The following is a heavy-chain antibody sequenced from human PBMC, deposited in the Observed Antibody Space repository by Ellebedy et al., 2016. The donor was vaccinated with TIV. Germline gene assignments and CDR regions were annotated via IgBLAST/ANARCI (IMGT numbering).Heavy chain of an antibody. D-gene: IGHD3-16*01. Sequence: MPSETLSLTCTVSGGSISTYYWSWIRQPPGKGLEWIGSISDSGSTNYNPSLKSRVAISVDTPKNQFSLKVASVTAADTAVYYCARGLGTLTPSIFDYWGQGIMVTVSS. J-gene: IGHJ4*02. CDR3: ARGLGTLTPSIFDY. CDR2: ISDSGST. V-gene: IGHV4-59*01. CDR1: GGSISTYY.